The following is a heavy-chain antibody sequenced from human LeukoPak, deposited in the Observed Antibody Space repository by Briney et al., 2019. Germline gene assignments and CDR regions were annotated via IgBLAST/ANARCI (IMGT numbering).Heavy chain of an antibody. CDR3: AGGDIDWLRSPGTLYYLDS. Sequence: LRASVTVSCKASGGTFSSYAISWVRQAPGQGLEWMGGIIPIFGTANYAQKFQGRVTITTDESTSTAYMELSSLRSEDTAVYYCAGGDIDWLRSPGTLYYLDSWGQGTLVTVSS. J-gene: IGHJ4*02. V-gene: IGHV1-69*05. D-gene: IGHD5-12*01. CDR1: GGTFSSYA. CDR2: IIPIFGTA.